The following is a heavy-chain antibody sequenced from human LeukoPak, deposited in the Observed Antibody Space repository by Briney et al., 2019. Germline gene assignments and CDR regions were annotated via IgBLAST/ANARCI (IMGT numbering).Heavy chain of an antibody. CDR2: ISSSGSTL. CDR3: ARGRSSSWYEFLDNWFDP. CDR1: GFTFSSYE. V-gene: IGHV3-48*03. J-gene: IGHJ5*02. Sequence: GGSLRLSCAASGFTFSSYEMNWVRQAPGKGLEWVSYISSSGSTLYYADSVKGRFTISRDNAKNSLYLQMNSLRAEDTAVYYCARGRSSSWYEFLDNWFDPWGQGTLVTVSS. D-gene: IGHD6-13*01.